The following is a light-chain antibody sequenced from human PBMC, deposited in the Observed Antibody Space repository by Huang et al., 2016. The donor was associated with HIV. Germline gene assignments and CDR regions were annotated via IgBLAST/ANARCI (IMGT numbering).Light chain of an antibody. V-gene: IGKV4-1*01. CDR3: QQYFNPPVT. J-gene: IGKJ3*01. CDR1: QSVLSGNNKNY. Sequence: VMTQSPDSLAVSLGERATINCKSSQSVLSGNNKNYLAWFQQKSGQPPKLLIYWASTRESGVPGRFSGSGSRTDFTLTINNLQPEDVAVYYCQQYFNPPVTFGPGTKVHVK. CDR2: WAS.